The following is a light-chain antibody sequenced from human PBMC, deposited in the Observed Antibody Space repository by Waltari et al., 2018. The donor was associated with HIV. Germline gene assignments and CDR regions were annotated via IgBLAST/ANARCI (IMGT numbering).Light chain of an antibody. CDR2: DAS. CDR1: QDIHNY. V-gene: IGKV1-33*01. J-gene: IGKJ3*01. Sequence: DIQMTQSPSSLSASVGDTVTFTCQASQDIHNYVNWYQQKPGNAPKLLISDASTLQECVPARFSGTVSETDFFLTISILHPEDIGTYYCKQYDDVPRFGLGTQVEVK. CDR3: KQYDDVPR.